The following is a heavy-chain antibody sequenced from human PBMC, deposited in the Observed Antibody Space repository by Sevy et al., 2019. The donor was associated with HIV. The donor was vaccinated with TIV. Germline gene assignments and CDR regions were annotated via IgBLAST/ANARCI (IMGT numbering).Heavy chain of an antibody. Sequence: GGSLRLSCTASGFTFSDYYMNWIRQAPGKGLEWLSYLSSSSSGINYADSVKGRFTISRDNARNSVFLQMNSLRAEDAAVYFCARGGFRSGGRSDGFDIWGRGTMVTVSS. CDR1: GFTFSDYY. J-gene: IGHJ3*02. CDR3: ARGGFRSGGRSDGFDI. D-gene: IGHD3-3*01. V-gene: IGHV3-11*01. CDR2: LSSSSSGI.